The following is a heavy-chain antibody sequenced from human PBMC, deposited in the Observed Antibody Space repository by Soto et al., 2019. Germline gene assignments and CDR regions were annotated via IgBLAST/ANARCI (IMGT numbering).Heavy chain of an antibody. CDR1: GFTFSSYG. Sequence: VGSLRLSCAASGFTFSSYGMHWIRQAPGKGLEWVALIWFDGSDKYYTESVKGRFTISRDNSKSTLYLQMNSLRAEDTAVYYCARLYCSASSCYSVGAFDIRGQGTMVTVSS. J-gene: IGHJ3*02. CDR2: IWFDGSDK. D-gene: IGHD2-15*01. V-gene: IGHV3-33*03. CDR3: ARLYCSASSCYSVGAFDI.